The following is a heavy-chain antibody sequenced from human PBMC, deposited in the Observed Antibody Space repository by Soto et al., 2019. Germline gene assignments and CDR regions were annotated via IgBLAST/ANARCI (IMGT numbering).Heavy chain of an antibody. J-gene: IGHJ4*02. D-gene: IGHD3-10*01. V-gene: IGHV4-39*01. CDR2: IYYTGST. Sequence: CAVSGGSISSSSYYWAWIRQPPGKGLEWIANIYYTGSTYYNPSLGGRVTISIDTSKDQFSLKLGSVTAADTAVYYCAKSNSGSYSFDYWGQGTLVTVSS. CDR3: AKSNSGSYSFDY. CDR1: GGSISSSSYY.